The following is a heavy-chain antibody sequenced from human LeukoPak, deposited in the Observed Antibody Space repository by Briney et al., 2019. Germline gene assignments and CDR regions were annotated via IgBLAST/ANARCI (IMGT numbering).Heavy chain of an antibody. Sequence: GASVKVSCKASGYTFTSYGISWVRQAPGQGLEWMGWISAYNGNTNYAQKLQGRVTMTTDTSTSTAYMELRSLRSDDTAVYYCARAVDPYYDFWSGYPYWGQGTLVTVSS. CDR3: ARAVDPYYDFWSGYPY. J-gene: IGHJ4*02. D-gene: IGHD3-3*01. CDR2: ISAYNGNT. V-gene: IGHV1-18*01. CDR1: GYTFTSYG.